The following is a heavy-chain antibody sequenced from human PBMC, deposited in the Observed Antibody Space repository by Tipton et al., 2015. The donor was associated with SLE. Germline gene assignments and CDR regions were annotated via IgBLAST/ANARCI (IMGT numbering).Heavy chain of an antibody. CDR2: MYYSGNT. J-gene: IGHJ2*01. Sequence: TLSLTCSVSGGSVRSNDYYWAWIRQPPGKGLEWIGSMYYSGNTYYRPPLRSRVTMSVDTSKNQFSLKLSSVTAADTAVYYCAGHLGPEWMATKRGYFDLWGRGTLVSVSS. CDR3: AGHLGPEWMATKRGYFDL. V-gene: IGHV4-39*01. D-gene: IGHD5-24*01. CDR1: GGSVRSNDYY.